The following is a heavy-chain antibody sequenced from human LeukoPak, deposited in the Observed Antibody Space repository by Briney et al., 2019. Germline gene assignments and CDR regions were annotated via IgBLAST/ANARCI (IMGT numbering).Heavy chain of an antibody. D-gene: IGHD4-17*01. V-gene: IGHV1-18*01. J-gene: IGHJ6*02. CDR3: ARVDRDYLYYYGMDV. CDR2: ISAYNGNT. Sequence: ASVKVSCKASGYTFTSYGISWVRQAPGQGLEWMGWISAYNGNTNYGQKLQGRVTMTTDTSTSTAYMELRSLRSDDTAVYYCARVDRDYLYYYGMDVWGQGTTVTVSS. CDR1: GYTFTSYG.